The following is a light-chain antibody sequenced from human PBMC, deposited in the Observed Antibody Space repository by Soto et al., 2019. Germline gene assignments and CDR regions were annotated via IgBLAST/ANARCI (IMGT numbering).Light chain of an antibody. CDR1: SSDFGGYNY. Sequence: QSVLTQPASVSGSPGQSITISCTGTSSDFGGYNYVSWYQQHPGRAPKVLIYDVSNRPAGVSDRFSGSRPGNTASLTISGLHSEDEADYYCCSYTSSNSLVFGTGTKVTVL. J-gene: IGLJ1*01. CDR2: DVS. V-gene: IGLV2-14*01. CDR3: CSYTSSNSLV.